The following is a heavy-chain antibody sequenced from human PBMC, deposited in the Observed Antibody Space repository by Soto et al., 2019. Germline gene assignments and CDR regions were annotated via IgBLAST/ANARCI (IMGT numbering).Heavy chain of an antibody. CDR2: VYWDDDK. J-gene: IGHJ4*02. CDR3: AHSPWPSLRFPY. CDR1: GFSLSTSGVG. V-gene: IGHV2-5*02. Sequence: SRPTLVNPTQTLPLACPFSGFSLSTSGVGVGWIRQPPGKALEWLALVYWDDDKRYSPSLKSRLTITKDTSKNQVVLTMTNMDPVDTGTYYCAHSPWPSLRFPYWGQGTLVTVSS. D-gene: IGHD3-3*01.